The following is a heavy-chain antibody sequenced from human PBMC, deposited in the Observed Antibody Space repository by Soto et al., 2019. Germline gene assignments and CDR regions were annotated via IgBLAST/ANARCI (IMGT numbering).Heavy chain of an antibody. J-gene: IGHJ4*02. CDR3: ARVSKVAVAGIAGYYFDY. Sequence: SVKVSCKASGGTFSSYAISWVRQAPGQGLEWMGGIIPIFGTANYAQKFQGRVTITADESTSTAYMELSSLRSEDTAVYYCARVSKVAVAGIAGYYFDYWGQGTLVTSPQ. D-gene: IGHD6-19*01. V-gene: IGHV1-69*13. CDR1: GGTFSSYA. CDR2: IIPIFGTA.